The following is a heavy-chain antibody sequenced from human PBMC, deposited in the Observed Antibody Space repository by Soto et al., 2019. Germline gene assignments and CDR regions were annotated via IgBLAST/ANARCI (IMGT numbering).Heavy chain of an antibody. CDR2: IYYSGST. CDR3: ARRIVATSNWFDP. CDR1: GGSISSGGYY. Sequence: QVQLQESGPGLVKPSQTLSLTCTVSGGSISSGGYYWSWLRQHPGKGLEWIGYIYYSGSTYYNPSLKSRVTISVDTSKNQFSLKLSSVTAADTAVYYCARRIVATSNWFDPWGQGTLVTVSS. J-gene: IGHJ5*02. V-gene: IGHV4-31*03. D-gene: IGHD5-12*01.